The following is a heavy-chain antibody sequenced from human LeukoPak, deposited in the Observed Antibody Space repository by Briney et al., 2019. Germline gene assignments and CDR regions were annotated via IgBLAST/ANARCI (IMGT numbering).Heavy chain of an antibody. CDR1: GFTLSSYA. CDR2: ISYDGSNK. J-gene: IGHJ1*01. D-gene: IGHD4-11*01. Sequence: GGSLRLSCAASGFTLSSYAMHWVRQAPGKGLEWVAVISYDGSNKYYADSVKGRFTISRDNAKMSLYLQMNSLRVEDTAVYYCATYSTRNAREFQSWGQGTLVTVSS. CDR3: ATYSTRNAREFQS. V-gene: IGHV3-30-3*01.